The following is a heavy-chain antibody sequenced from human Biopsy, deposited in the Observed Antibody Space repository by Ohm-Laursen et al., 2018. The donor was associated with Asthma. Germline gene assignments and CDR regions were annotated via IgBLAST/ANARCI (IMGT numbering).Heavy chain of an antibody. Sequence: SLRLSCTASGFTFDDYAMHWVRQAPGKGLEWVSGVSWNSGSIDYADSVKGRFTISRDNPRNSLYLQMNSLRAEDTAVYYCARDAPTGGYIDYWGLGTLVTVSS. CDR2: VSWNSGSI. D-gene: IGHD7-27*01. J-gene: IGHJ4*02. CDR3: ARDAPTGGYIDY. V-gene: IGHV3-9*01. CDR1: GFTFDDYA.